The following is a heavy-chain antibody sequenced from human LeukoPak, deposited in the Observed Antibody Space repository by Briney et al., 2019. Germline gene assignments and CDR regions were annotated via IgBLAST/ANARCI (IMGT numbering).Heavy chain of an antibody. CDR2: MNSNSGYT. CDR1: EYTFTNYD. CDR3: ARARVAVAGEIDY. J-gene: IGHJ4*02. V-gene: IGHV1-8*02. Sequence: ASVKVSCKASEYTFTNYDINWVRQAAGQGLEWMGWMNSNSGYTGYAQKLQGRVTMTTDTSTGTAYMELRSLRSDDTAVYYCARARVAVAGEIDYWGQGTLVTVSS. D-gene: IGHD6-19*01.